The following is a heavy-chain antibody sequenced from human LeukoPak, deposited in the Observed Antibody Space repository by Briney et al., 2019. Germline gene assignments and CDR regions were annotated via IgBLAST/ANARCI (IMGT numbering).Heavy chain of an antibody. V-gene: IGHV3-30*18. Sequence: GGSLRLSCAASGFTFSRYGMSWVRQAPGKGLEWVAVVAYDGRTQYYADSVKGRFTISRDNSRNTLSLQMDSLRADDAAFYYCAKETHQMVAKSFDSWGLGTLVTVSS. CDR3: AKETHQMVAKSFDS. CDR2: VAYDGRTQ. CDR1: GFTFSRYG. J-gene: IGHJ4*02. D-gene: IGHD2-15*01.